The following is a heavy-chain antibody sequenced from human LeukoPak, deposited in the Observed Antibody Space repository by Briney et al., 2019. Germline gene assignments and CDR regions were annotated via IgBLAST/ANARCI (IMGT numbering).Heavy chain of an antibody. CDR3: ARAHMTTVTLGDY. Sequence: ASVKVSCKASGYTFTSYDINGVRQAPGQGLEWMGWMNPNSGNTGYAQKFQGRVTITRNTSISTAYMELSSLRSEDTAVYYCARAHMTTVTLGDYWGQGTLVTVSS. CDR2: MNPNSGNT. J-gene: IGHJ4*02. CDR1: GYTFTSYD. D-gene: IGHD4-11*01. V-gene: IGHV1-8*01.